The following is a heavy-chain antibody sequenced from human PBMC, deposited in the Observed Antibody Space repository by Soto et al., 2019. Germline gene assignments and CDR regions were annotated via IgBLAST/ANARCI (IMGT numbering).Heavy chain of an antibody. J-gene: IGHJ6*02. V-gene: IGHV1-69*06. CDR1: GGTFSSYA. Sequence: SSVKVSCKDFGGTFSSYAISWVRQAPGQRLEWMGGIIPIFGTANYAQKFQGRVPITADKTTSTAYLELSRLRSKDTAADYCGTLVPRGVVRVPRSGMDVWGQGTTVTVS. CDR3: GTLVPRGVVRVPRSGMDV. D-gene: IGHD3-10*01. CDR2: IIPIFGTA.